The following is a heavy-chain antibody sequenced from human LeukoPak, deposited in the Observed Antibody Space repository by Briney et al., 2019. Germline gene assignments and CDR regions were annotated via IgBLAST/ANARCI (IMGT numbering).Heavy chain of an antibody. D-gene: IGHD6-19*01. CDR3: AKGVPVAVAYFLH. J-gene: IGHJ1*01. CDR2: IWHDGSNT. CDR1: GFTFSSYG. Sequence: PGGSLRHSCAASGFTFSSYGMHWVRQAPGKGLEGVAAIWHDGSNTYYADSVKGRFTISRDNSKNALYLQMISLRAEDTAVYYCAKGVPVAVAYFLHWGQGTLVTVSS. V-gene: IGHV3-33*06.